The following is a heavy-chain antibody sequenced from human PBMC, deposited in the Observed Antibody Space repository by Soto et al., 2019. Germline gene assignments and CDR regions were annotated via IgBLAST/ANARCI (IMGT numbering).Heavy chain of an antibody. CDR3: ARGYGSGSYLFAYYYYGMDV. D-gene: IGHD3-10*01. Sequence: SETLSLTCTVSGGSITYINNHYCSWFRLPPGKGLEWIGHFYYSGSTYYNPSLKSRLTISVDTSKNQFSLKLSSVTAADTAVYYCARGYGSGSYLFAYYYYGMDVWGQGTTVTVSS. V-gene: IGHV4-31*03. CDR2: FYYSGST. J-gene: IGHJ6*02. CDR1: GGSITYINNHY.